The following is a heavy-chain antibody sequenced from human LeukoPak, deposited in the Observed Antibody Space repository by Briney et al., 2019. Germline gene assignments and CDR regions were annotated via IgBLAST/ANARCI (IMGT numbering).Heavy chain of an antibody. Sequence: GGSLRLSCAASGFTFSSYFRMHWVRQGPGKGLVWVSRIKSDGSSSTYADSVKGRFTISRDNAKNSLYLQMNTLRAEDTAVYYCVRDLDLGGYSSFEYWGQGTLVTVSS. J-gene: IGHJ4*02. CDR1: GFTFSSYFR. CDR3: VRDLDLGGYSSFEY. D-gene: IGHD4-23*01. V-gene: IGHV3-74*01. CDR2: IKSDGSSS.